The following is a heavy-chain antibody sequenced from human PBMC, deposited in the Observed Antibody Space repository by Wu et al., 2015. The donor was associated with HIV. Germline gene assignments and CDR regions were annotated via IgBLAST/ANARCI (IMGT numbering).Heavy chain of an antibody. CDR2: IVVGSGNT. D-gene: IGHD3-22*01. V-gene: IGHV1-58*02. Sequence: QMQLVQSGPEVKKPGTSVKVSCKASGFTFTSSAMQWVRQARGQRLEWIGWIVVGSGNTNYAQKFQERVTITRDMSTSTAYMELSSLRSEDTAVYYCAADPKMIVVGPNAFDIWGQGTMVTVSS. CDR1: GFTFTSSA. J-gene: IGHJ3*02. CDR3: AADPKMIVVGPNAFDI.